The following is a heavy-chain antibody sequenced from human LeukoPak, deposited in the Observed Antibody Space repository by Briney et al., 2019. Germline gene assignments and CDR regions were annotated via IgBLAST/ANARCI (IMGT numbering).Heavy chain of an antibody. Sequence: GGSLRLSCAASGFTFSSYAMSWVRQAPGKGLEWVSAISGSGGNTYYADSVKGRFTISRDNSKNTLYLQMNSLRAEDTAVYYCAKRGSSGWTFDYWGQGTLVTVSS. CDR1: GFTFSSYA. CDR2: ISGSGGNT. J-gene: IGHJ4*02. CDR3: AKRGSSGWTFDY. V-gene: IGHV3-23*01. D-gene: IGHD6-19*01.